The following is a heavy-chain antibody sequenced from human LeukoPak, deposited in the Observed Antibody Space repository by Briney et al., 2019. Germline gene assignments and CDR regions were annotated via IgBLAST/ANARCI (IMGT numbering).Heavy chain of an antibody. J-gene: IGHJ4*02. V-gene: IGHV3-48*03. CDR2: ISSSGSTI. CDR3: AREGYGDYND. Sequence: HPGGSLRLSCAASGFTFSSYEMNWVRQAPGKGLEWVSYISSSGSTIYYADSVKGRFTITRDNAKNSLYLQMNSLRAEDTAVYYCAREGYGDYNDWGQGTLVTVSS. CDR1: GFTFSSYE. D-gene: IGHD4-17*01.